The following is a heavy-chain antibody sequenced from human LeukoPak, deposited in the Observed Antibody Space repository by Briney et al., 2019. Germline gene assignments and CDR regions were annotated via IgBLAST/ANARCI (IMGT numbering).Heavy chain of an antibody. CDR2: IYYSGST. J-gene: IGHJ6*02. Sequence: SETLSFTCTVSGGSISSYYWSWIRQPPGKGLEWIGYIYYSGSTNYNPSLKSRVTISVDTSKNQFSLKLSSVTAADTAVYYCARRGVWFGAPGGYYYGMDVWGQGTTVTVSS. V-gene: IGHV4-59*08. CDR3: ARRGVWFGAPGGYYYGMDV. CDR1: GGSISSYY. D-gene: IGHD3-10*01.